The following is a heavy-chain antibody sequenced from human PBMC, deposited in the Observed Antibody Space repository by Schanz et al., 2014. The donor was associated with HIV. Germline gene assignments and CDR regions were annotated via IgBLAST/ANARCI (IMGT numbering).Heavy chain of an antibody. Sequence: EVQLVESGGGLVQPGGSLRLSCAASGFTFSRYWMSWVRQAPGKGLEWVANIKQDGSEKHYVASVKGRFTISRDNAKNSLYLQMSSLRADDTAVYYCARDSGPGIYWGQGILVTVSS. V-gene: IGHV3-7*01. CDR3: ARDSGPGIY. D-gene: IGHD3-10*01. J-gene: IGHJ4*02. CDR2: IKQDGSEK. CDR1: GFTFSRYW.